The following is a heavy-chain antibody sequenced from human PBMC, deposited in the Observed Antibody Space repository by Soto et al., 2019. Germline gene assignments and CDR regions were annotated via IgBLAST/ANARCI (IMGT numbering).Heavy chain of an antibody. V-gene: IGHV4-34*01. CDR1: GGSFSGYY. CDR3: ARVDSSGLNWCDP. D-gene: IGHD6-25*01. CDR2: INHSGST. Sequence: QVQLQHGGAGLLKPSETLSLTCAVYGGSFSGYYWSWIRQPPGKGLEWIGEINHSGSTNYNPSLKSRVTVSVDTSKIHFSLTGCSVTAADTAVYYCARVDSSGLNWCDPYVQGTLVTVCS. J-gene: IGHJ5*02.